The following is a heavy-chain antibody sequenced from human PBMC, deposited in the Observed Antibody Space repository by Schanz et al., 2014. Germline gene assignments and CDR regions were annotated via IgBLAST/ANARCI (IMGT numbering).Heavy chain of an antibody. CDR3: ANNWNLDY. Sequence: EVQLLESGGGLVQPGGSLRLSCAASGFTFSSYAMTWVRQAPGMGLEWVSAISGRDGSTYYADSVRGRFTISRDNSMNTLYLQMNSLRAEDTAVYYCANNWNLDYWGQGTLVTVSS. D-gene: IGHD1-20*01. V-gene: IGHV3-23*01. CDR1: GFTFSSYA. J-gene: IGHJ4*02. CDR2: ISGRDGST.